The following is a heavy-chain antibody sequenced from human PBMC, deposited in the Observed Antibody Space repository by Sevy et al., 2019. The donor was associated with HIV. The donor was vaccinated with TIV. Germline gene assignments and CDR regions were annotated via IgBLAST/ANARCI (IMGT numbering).Heavy chain of an antibody. CDR3: ARVGLWRENAFDI. CDR2: IYSGGST. Sequence: GGSLRLSCAASGFTVSSNYMSWVRQAPGKGLEWVSVIYSGGSTYYADSVKGRFTISRDNSKNRLDLQMNSLRAEDTAVYYCARVGLWRENAFDIWGQGTMVTVSS. D-gene: IGHD3-16*01. J-gene: IGHJ3*02. CDR1: GFTVSSNY. V-gene: IGHV3-53*01.